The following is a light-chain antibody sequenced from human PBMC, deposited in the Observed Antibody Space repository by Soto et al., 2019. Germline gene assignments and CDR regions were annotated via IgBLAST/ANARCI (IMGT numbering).Light chain of an antibody. CDR1: QSLLHSNGYNY. CDR3: IQTLQTPYS. J-gene: IGKJ2*03. V-gene: IGKV2-28*01. CDR2: LGS. Sequence: DIVMTQSIFSLPVTPGEPASISCRSSQSLLHSNGYNYLDWYLQKPGQSPQLLLYLGSNRASGVADRFNGGGSGTDFTLKISRVEAEDVGIYYCIQTLQTPYSFGQGTKLEIK.